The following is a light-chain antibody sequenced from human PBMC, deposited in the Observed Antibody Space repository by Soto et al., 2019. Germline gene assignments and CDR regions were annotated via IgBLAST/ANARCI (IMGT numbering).Light chain of an antibody. J-gene: IGKJ5*01. Sequence: EIVLTQSPATLSLSPGETATLSCRASQSVSNYLAWYQHKPGQAPRLLIYDASKRATGIPVRFSGSGSETDFTLTISSLEPEDFAFYYCQQRSNWPTTFGQGTRLEIK. CDR1: QSVSNY. CDR2: DAS. V-gene: IGKV3-11*01. CDR3: QQRSNWPTT.